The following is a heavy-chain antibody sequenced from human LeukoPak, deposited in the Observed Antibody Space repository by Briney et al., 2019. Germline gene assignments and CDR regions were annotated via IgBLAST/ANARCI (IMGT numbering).Heavy chain of an antibody. J-gene: IGHJ3*01. D-gene: IGHD3-10*01. CDR2: IKQDGSEK. V-gene: IGHV3-7*01. Sequence: GGSLRLSCAASGFTFSSYWMSWVRQAPGKGLEWVANIKQDGSEKYYVDSVKGRFTISRDNAKNSLYLQMNSLRVEDTAVYYCARDMYASGLSAFGVWGLGTMVTVSS. CDR3: ARDMYASGLSAFGV. CDR1: GFTFSSYW.